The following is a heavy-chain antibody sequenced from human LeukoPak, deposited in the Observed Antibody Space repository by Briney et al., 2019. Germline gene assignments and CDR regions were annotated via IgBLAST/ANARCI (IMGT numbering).Heavy chain of an antibody. Sequence: PGRSLRLSCAASGFTFDDYAMHWVRQAPGKGLEWVSGISWNSGSIGYADSVKGRFTISRDNAKNSLYLQMNSLRAEDMALYYCAKDISLTATAPLDYWGQGTLVTVSS. CDR3: AKDISLTATAPLDY. CDR1: GFTFDDYA. CDR2: ISWNSGSI. V-gene: IGHV3-9*03. D-gene: IGHD3-16*01. J-gene: IGHJ4*02.